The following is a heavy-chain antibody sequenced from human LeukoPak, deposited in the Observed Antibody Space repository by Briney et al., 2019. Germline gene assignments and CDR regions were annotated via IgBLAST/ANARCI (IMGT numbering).Heavy chain of an antibody. D-gene: IGHD6-19*01. CDR1: GGSISSYY. Sequence: SETLSLTCTVSGGSISSYYWSWIRQPPGKGLERIGYIYYSGSTYYNPSLKSRVTISVDTSKNQFSLKLSSVTAADTAVYYCARRNSSGWYVGGGTFDYWGQGTLVTVSS. J-gene: IGHJ4*02. CDR3: ARRNSSGWYVGGGTFDY. V-gene: IGHV4-59*04. CDR2: IYYSGST.